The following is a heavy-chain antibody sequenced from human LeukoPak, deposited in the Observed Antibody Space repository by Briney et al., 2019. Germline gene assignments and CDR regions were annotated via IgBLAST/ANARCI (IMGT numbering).Heavy chain of an antibody. CDR3: ARDIGLHNWNYQNWFDP. CDR2: INHSGST. V-gene: IGHV4-34*01. J-gene: IGHJ5*02. Sequence: SETLSLTCAVYGGSFSGYYWSWIRQPPGKGLEWIGEINHSGSTNYNPSLKSRVTISVDTSKNQFSLKLSSVTAADTAVCYCARDIGLHNWNYQNWFDPWGQGTLVTVSS. D-gene: IGHD1-7*01. CDR1: GGSFSGYY.